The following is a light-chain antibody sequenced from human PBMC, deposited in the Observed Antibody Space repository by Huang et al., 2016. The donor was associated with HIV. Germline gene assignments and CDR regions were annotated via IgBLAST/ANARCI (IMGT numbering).Light chain of an antibody. CDR2: GAS. CDR1: EGIGNY. Sequence: IPLTQSPSSLSASVGDRVTITCRASEGIGNYLAWYQQKPGKAPKRLVYGASTLQNGVPSRFSGTGSGTHFTLTISSLQPEDVATYACQQLSTYPRTFGQGTKVEIK. CDR3: QQLSTYPRT. V-gene: IGKV1-9*01. J-gene: IGKJ1*01.